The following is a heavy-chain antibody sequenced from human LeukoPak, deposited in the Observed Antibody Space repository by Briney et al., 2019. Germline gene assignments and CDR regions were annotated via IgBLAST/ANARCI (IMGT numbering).Heavy chain of an antibody. Sequence: PGGSLRLSCAASGFTSSSYSMNWVRQAPGKGLEWVSYISSGSITIYYSDSVKGRFTISRDNSKNTLYLQMNSLRTDDTAIYYCARGPPMYSYGSSAYHYDYFEYWGQGTLVTVSS. CDR1: GFTSSSYS. CDR2: ISSGSITI. CDR3: ARGPPMYSYGSSAYHYDYFEY. V-gene: IGHV3-48*01. J-gene: IGHJ4*02. D-gene: IGHD3-22*01.